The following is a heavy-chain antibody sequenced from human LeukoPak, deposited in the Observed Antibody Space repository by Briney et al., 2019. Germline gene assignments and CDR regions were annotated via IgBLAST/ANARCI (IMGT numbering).Heavy chain of an antibody. CDR1: GFTFSNYA. CDR2: ISGSGTST. CDR3: ARANSVTYSYYFDF. Sequence: PGGSLRLSCAASGFTFSNYAMTWVRQAPGKGLEWVSAISGSGTSTYYADSVKGRFTISGDNSKNTLYLQMISLRAEDTAVYYCARANSVTYSYYFDFWGQGTLVTVSS. D-gene: IGHD1-26*01. V-gene: IGHV3-23*01. J-gene: IGHJ4*02.